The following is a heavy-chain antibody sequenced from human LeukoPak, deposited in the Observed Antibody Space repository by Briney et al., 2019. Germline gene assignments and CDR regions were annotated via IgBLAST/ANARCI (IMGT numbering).Heavy chain of an antibody. V-gene: IGHV1-8*01. Sequence: ASVKVSCKASGYTFTSYDINWVRQATGQGLEWMGWMNPNSANTGYAQKFQGRVTITTDESTSTAYMELSSLRSEDTAVYYCANHITGTTSWFDPWGQGTLVTVSS. D-gene: IGHD1-7*01. CDR2: MNPNSANT. CDR1: GYTFTSYD. J-gene: IGHJ5*02. CDR3: ANHITGTTSWFDP.